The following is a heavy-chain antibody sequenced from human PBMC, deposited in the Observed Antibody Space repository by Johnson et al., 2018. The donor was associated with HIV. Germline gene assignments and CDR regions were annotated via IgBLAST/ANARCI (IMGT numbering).Heavy chain of an antibody. V-gene: IGHV3-33*08. CDR2: IWYDGSNK. J-gene: IGHJ3*02. CDR3: VRWVRAFGPDFDI. D-gene: IGHD3-10*01. CDR1: GFTFSNYW. Sequence: QVQLVESGGGLVQPGGSLRLSCAASGFTFSNYWMTWVRQAPGKGLAWVVLIWYDGSNKYYAASVRGRFTLSRDNSKNTLYLQMNSLSAEYTAMYYCVRWVRAFGPDFDIWGQGTMVTVSS.